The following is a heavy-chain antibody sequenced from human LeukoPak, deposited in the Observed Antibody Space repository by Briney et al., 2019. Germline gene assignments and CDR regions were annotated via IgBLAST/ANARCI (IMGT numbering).Heavy chain of an antibody. V-gene: IGHV3-7*01. J-gene: IGHJ4*02. Sequence: GGSLRLSCAASGFTFSTYWMSWVRQAPGKGLEWVANIKQDGSEKYYVGSVKGRFTISRDNAKNSLYLQMNSLRAEDTAKYYCARDSAGNDYWGQGTLVTVSS. CDR1: GFTFSTYW. CDR3: ARDSAGNDY. CDR2: IKQDGSEK. D-gene: IGHD6-13*01.